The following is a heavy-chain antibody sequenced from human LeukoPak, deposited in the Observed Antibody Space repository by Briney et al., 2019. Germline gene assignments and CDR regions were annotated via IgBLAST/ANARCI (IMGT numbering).Heavy chain of an antibody. CDR1: GFTFSNYA. Sequence: GGSLRLSGVASGFTFSNYAVSWVRQTPGKGLEWVSAISGSDDSTYYADSVKGRFTISRDNSKNTLYLQMHSLRAEDTAVYYCAKDLFIPAAPSDYWGQGTLVTVSS. D-gene: IGHD2-2*01. CDR3: AKDLFIPAAPSDY. CDR2: ISGSDDST. V-gene: IGHV3-23*01. J-gene: IGHJ4*02.